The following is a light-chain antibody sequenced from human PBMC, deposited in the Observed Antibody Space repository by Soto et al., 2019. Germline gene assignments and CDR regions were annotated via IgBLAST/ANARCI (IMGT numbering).Light chain of an antibody. CDR2: GAS. V-gene: IGKV3-20*01. Sequence: EIVLTQSPGTLSLSPGERATLSCRASQSVSSSYLAWYQQKPGQAPRLRIYGASSRATGIPDRFSGSGSGTDFTLTISRLEPEDFAVYYCQQYGSSHPSYTFGQGTKLEIK. J-gene: IGKJ2*01. CDR1: QSVSSSY. CDR3: QQYGSSHPSYT.